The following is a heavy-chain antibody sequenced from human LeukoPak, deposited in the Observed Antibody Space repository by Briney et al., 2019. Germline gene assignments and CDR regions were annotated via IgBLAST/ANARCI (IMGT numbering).Heavy chain of an antibody. J-gene: IGHJ4*02. D-gene: IGHD6-13*01. CDR2: ISGSGSST. CDR1: GFTFSSYA. Sequence: GGSLRLSCAAAGFTFSSYAMSWVRQAPGKGLEWVSAISGSGSSTYYADSVKGRFTISRDNSKNTLYLQMHSLRAEDKPVYYCANLYRSSWYHFDSWGQGTLVTVSP. CDR3: ANLYRSSWYHFDS. V-gene: IGHV3-23*01.